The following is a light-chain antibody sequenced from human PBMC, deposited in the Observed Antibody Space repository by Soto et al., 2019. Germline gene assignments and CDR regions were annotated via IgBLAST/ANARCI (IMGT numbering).Light chain of an antibody. CDR3: QQYGSSPPIT. CDR2: GAS. Sequence: EIVLTQSPGTLSLSPGERATLSCRASQSVSSSYLAWYQQKPGQAPRLLIYGASSRATGIPDRFSGSGSGTDFTLTIRRLEPADFAVYYCQQYGSSPPITFGQGTRLEIK. J-gene: IGKJ5*01. CDR1: QSVSSSY. V-gene: IGKV3-20*01.